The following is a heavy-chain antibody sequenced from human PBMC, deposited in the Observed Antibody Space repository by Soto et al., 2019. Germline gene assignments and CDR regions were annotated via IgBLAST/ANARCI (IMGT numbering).Heavy chain of an antibody. CDR2: IYYSGST. CDR1: GGSISSSSYY. CDR3: ARITPERGPRGYFDY. J-gene: IGHJ4*02. D-gene: IGHD3-10*01. V-gene: IGHV4-39*01. Sequence: QLQLQASGPGLVKPSETLSLTCTVSGGSISSSSYYWGWIRQPPGKGLEWIGSIYYSGSTYYNPSLKSRVTISVDTSKNQFSLKLSSVTAADTAVYYCARITPERGPRGYFDYWGQGTLVTVSS.